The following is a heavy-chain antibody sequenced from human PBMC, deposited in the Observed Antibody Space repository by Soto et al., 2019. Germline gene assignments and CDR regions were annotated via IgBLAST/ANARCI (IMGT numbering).Heavy chain of an antibody. CDR3: AREKVGTTFFEN. CDR2: IYPSVIS. D-gene: IGHD1-1*01. Sequence: SETLSLTCSVSGFAIRRGYYWSWVRPPPGKGLEWIGSIYPSVISYHNPSLATRLRLSIDTSKNQFTLNLTSVTAADTALYFCAREKVGTTFFENLGQGINVNVSS. V-gene: IGHV4-38-2*02. CDR1: GFAIRRGYY. J-gene: IGHJ4*02.